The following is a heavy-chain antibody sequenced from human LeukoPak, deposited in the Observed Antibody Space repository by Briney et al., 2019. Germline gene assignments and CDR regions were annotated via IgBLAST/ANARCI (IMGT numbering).Heavy chain of an antibody. CDR2: INPSSGGT. Sequence: ASVKVSCKTSGYTFIGYSMHWVRQAPGRGLEWMGRINPSSGGTNYAQKFQDRVTMTRDTSIGTAYMELSRLTSDDTAVYYCASHVVTAIRDYWGQGTLVTVFS. J-gene: IGHJ4*02. CDR1: GYTFIGYS. CDR3: ASHVVTAIRDY. D-gene: IGHD2-21*02. V-gene: IGHV1-2*06.